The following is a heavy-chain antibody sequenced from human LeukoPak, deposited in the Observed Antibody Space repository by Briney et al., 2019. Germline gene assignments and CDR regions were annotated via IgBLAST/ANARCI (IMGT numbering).Heavy chain of an antibody. CDR2: INHSGST. V-gene: IGHV4-34*01. CDR1: GGSFSGYY. J-gene: IGHJ4*02. D-gene: IGHD5-12*01. CDR3: ARARGVVATIFH. Sequence: SETLSLTCAVYGGSFSGYYWSWIRQPPGKGLEWIGEINHSGSTNYNPSLKSRVTTSVDTSKNQFSLKLSSLTAADTAVYYCARARGVVATIFHWGQGTLVTVSS.